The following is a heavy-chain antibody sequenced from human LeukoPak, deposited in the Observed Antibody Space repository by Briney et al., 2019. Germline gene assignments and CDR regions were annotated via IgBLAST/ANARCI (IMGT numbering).Heavy chain of an antibody. CDR2: TSSSGSNT. Sequence: PGGSLRLSCAASGFAFSSYAMSWVRQAPGKGLEGASATSSSGSNTNYPDSVKGRFTISRDNSKNTLYLQMNSLRADDTAVYYCARRRDGYNWGVDYWGQGALVTVSS. D-gene: IGHD5-24*01. CDR1: GFAFSSYA. CDR3: ARRRDGYNWGVDY. V-gene: IGHV3-23*01. J-gene: IGHJ4*02.